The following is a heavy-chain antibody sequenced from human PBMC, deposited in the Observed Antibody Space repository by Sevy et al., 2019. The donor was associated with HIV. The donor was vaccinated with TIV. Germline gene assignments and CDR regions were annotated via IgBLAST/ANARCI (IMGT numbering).Heavy chain of an antibody. V-gene: IGHV3-7*01. J-gene: IGHJ4*02. CDR2: IRQDGNEI. CDR1: GFTFDTYW. Sequence: GGSLRLSCVASGFTFDTYWMQCVRQAPGKGLEWVANIRQDGNEIYYADSVKGRFNISRENAKESVYLQMSNLRVEDTGIYYCAGRYFDLWGQGTLVTVSS. CDR3: AGRYFDL.